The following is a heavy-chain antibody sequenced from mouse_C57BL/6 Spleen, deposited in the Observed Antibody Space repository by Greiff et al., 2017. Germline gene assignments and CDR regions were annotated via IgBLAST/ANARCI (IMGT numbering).Heavy chain of an antibody. CDR3: ARSLTFAY. CDR2: INPNNGGT. J-gene: IGHJ3*01. D-gene: IGHD4-1*01. V-gene: IGHV1-26*01. Sequence: VQLQQSGPELVKPGASVKISCKASGYTFTDYYMNWVKQSHGKSLEWIGDINPNNGGTSYNQKFKGKATLTVDTSSSTAYMELRSLTSEDSAVYYCARSLTFAYWGQGTLVTVSA. CDR1: GYTFTDYY.